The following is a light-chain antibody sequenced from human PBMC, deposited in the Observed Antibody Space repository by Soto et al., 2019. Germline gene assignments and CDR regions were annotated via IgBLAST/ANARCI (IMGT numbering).Light chain of an antibody. J-gene: IGLJ1*01. CDR2: EVN. CDR1: SSDVGGYDY. CDR3: SSYTSSSTL. V-gene: IGLV2-8*01. Sequence: QSALTQPPSASGSPGQSVTISCTGTSSDVGGYDYVSWYQQHPGKAPKLIIYEVNKRPSGVPDRFSGSKSGSTASLTVSGLQADDEADFYCSSYTSSSTLFGTGTKLTVL.